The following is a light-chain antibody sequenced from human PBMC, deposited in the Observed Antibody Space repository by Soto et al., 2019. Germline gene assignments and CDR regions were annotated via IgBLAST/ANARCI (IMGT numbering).Light chain of an antibody. J-gene: IGLJ2*01. CDR3: SSYTTRSTVV. Sequence: QSALTQPASVSGSPGQSITISCTGSSSDVGGYKYVSWYQQHPGKAPKLMIYDVSNRPSGVSDRFSGSKSDNTASLTISGLQAEDEADYYCSSYTTRSTVVFGGGTKLTVL. V-gene: IGLV2-14*01. CDR1: SSDVGGYKY. CDR2: DVS.